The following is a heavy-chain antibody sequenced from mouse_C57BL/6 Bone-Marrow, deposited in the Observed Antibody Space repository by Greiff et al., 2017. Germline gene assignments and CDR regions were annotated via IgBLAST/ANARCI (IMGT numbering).Heavy chain of an antibody. CDR1: GFTFSSYA. J-gene: IGHJ3*01. CDR2: ISDGGGYT. CDR3: ARDVDLAWFAY. V-gene: IGHV5-4*01. Sequence: EVQVVESGGGLVKPGGSLKLSCAASGFTFSSYAMSWVRQTPEKRLEWVATISDGGGYTYYPDNVKGRFTISRDNAKNNLYLQMSHLKSEDTAMYYCARDVDLAWFAYWGQGTLVTVSA.